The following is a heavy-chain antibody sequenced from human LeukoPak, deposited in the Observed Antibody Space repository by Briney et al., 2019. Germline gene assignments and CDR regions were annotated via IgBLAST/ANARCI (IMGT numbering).Heavy chain of an antibody. CDR2: ISGSGGST. V-gene: IGHV3-23*01. J-gene: IGHJ6*03. D-gene: IGHD4-17*01. CDR3: ATTSTDPYYYYMDV. CDR1: GFTFSSYA. Sequence: PGGSLRLSCAASGFTFSSYAMSWVRQAPGKGLEWVSAISGSGGSTYYADSVKGRFTISRDNAKNSLYLQMNSLRAEDTAVYYCATTSTDPYYYYMDVWGKGTTVTVSS.